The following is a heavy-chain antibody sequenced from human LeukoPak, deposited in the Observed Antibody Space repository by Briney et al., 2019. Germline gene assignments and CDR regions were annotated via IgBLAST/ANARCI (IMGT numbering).Heavy chain of an antibody. Sequence: GGSLRLSCAASGFTFSSYGMHWFRQAPGKGLEWWAVIWYAGSNKYYSDSVKGRFTISRDNSKNTLYLQMNSLIAEDTAVYYCARIHSLYYYDSSGYGAFDIWGQGTMVTVSS. J-gene: IGHJ3*02. CDR2: IWYAGSNK. D-gene: IGHD3-22*01. V-gene: IGHV3-33*01. CDR1: GFTFSSYG. CDR3: ARIHSLYYYDSSGYGAFDI.